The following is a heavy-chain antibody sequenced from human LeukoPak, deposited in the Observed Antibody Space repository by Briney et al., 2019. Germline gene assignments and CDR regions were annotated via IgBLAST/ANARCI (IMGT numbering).Heavy chain of an antibody. Sequence: TSETLSLTCTVSGYSISSGNYWDWIRQPPGKGLEWIGSIYYSGSTYYNPSLKSRVTISVDTSKNQFSLKLSSVTAADTAVYYCARVGYYYDSSGYYLFDYWGQGTLVTVSS. J-gene: IGHJ4*02. CDR1: GYSISSGNY. V-gene: IGHV4-38-2*02. D-gene: IGHD3-22*01. CDR3: ARVGYYYDSSGYYLFDY. CDR2: IYYSGST.